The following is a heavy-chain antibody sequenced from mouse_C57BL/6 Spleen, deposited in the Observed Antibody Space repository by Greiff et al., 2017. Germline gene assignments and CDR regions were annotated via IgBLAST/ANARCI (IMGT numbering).Heavy chain of an antibody. Sequence: EVMLVESGGGLVQPGGSLKLSCAASGFTFSDYYMYWVRQTPEKRLEWVAYISNGGGSTYYPDTVKGLFTISRDNAKNTLYLQMSRLKSEDTAMYYCARRNGNPYYYAMDYWGQGASVTVSS. V-gene: IGHV5-12*01. D-gene: IGHD2-1*01. CDR2: ISNGGGST. CDR3: ARRNGNPYYYAMDY. CDR1: GFTFSDYY. J-gene: IGHJ4*01.